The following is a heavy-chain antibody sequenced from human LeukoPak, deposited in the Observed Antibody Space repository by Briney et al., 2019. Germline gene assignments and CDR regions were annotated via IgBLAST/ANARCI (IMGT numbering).Heavy chain of an antibody. V-gene: IGHV3-48*03. CDR1: GFTCSSYE. D-gene: IGHD7-27*01. Sequence: SGGSLRLXCAASGFTCSSYELNWVRLAPGKGLEWISYISSSGTTIYYTDSVKGRFTISRDNAKNSLYLQMNSLRAEDTAVYYCARGLGKGDYWGQGTLVTVSS. CDR2: ISSSGTTI. CDR3: ARGLGKGDY. J-gene: IGHJ4*02.